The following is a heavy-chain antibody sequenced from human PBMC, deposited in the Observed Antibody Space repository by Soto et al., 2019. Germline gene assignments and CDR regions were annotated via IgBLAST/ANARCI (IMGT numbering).Heavy chain of an antibody. J-gene: IGHJ6*02. Sequence: GASVKVSCKASSYTFTSYGISWVRQAPGQGLERMGWISANNGHTKDAQKVQGRVTMTTDTTTSTAYTELRSLRSDDTAVYYCARDRVNDDFWSGYYYGMDVWGQGTTVTVSS. CDR1: SYTFTSYG. CDR3: ARDRVNDDFWSGYYYGMDV. V-gene: IGHV1-18*01. D-gene: IGHD3-3*01. CDR2: ISANNGHT.